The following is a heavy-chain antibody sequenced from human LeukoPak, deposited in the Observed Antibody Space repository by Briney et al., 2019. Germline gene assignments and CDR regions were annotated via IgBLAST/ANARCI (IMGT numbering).Heavy chain of an antibody. Sequence: QPGGSLRLSCAASGFTFSTYVMTWVRQAPGKGLEWVSAILGSGGGTYYTDSVKGRFTISRDNSKSTLYLQMNSLRAEDTAVYYCATTPGAYYYYHMDVWGQGTTVTVSS. CDR3: ATTPGAYYYYHMDV. CDR2: ILGSGGGT. V-gene: IGHV3-23*01. CDR1: GFTFSTYV. J-gene: IGHJ6*02. D-gene: IGHD3-10*01.